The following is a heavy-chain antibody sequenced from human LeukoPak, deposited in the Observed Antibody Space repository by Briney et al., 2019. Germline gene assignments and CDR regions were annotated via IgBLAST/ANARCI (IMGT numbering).Heavy chain of an antibody. CDR2: IWYDGSNK. V-gene: IGHV3-33*01. Sequence: PGGSLRLSCAASGFTFSSYGMHWVRQAPGKGLEWVAVIWYDGSNKYYADSVKRRFTISRDNSKNTLYLQMNSLRAEDTAVYYCARERPYDSSGYYLGHWGQGTLVTVSS. D-gene: IGHD3-22*01. CDR3: ARERPYDSSGYYLGH. CDR1: GFTFSSYG. J-gene: IGHJ4*02.